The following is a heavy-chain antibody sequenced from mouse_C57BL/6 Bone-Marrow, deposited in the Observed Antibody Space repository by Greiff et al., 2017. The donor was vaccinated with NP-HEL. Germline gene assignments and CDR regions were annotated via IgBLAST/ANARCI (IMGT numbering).Heavy chain of an antibody. J-gene: IGHJ3*01. V-gene: IGHV8-12*01. CDR2: IYWDDDK. CDR3: ARSPTTSRGFAY. D-gene: IGHD2-10*01. CDR1: GFSLSTSGMG. Sequence: QVTLKESGPGILQSSPTLSLTCSFSGFSLSTSGMGVSWIRQPSGKGLEWLAHIYWDDDKRYNPSLKSRLTISKDTSRNQVFLKITSVDTADTATYYCARSPTTSRGFAYWGQGTLVTVSA.